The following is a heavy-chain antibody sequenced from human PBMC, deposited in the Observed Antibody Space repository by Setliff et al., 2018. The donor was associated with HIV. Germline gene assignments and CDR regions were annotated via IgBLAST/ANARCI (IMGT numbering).Heavy chain of an antibody. V-gene: IGHV4-34*01. CDR1: GGSFSGYY. CDR3: NIYYYYYMDV. CDR2: IDHSGST. Sequence: SETLSLTCAVYGGSFSGYYWSWIRQPPGKGLEWIGEIDHSGSTNYNPSLKSRVTISVDTSKNQFSLKLSSVTAADTAVYYCNIYYYYYMDVWGKGTTVTVSS. J-gene: IGHJ6*03.